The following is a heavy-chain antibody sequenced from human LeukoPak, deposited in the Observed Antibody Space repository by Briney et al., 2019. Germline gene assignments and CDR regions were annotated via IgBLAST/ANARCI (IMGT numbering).Heavy chain of an antibody. CDR1: GGSFSGYY. CDR3: ARQWWSAIFDY. V-gene: IGHV4-34*01. D-gene: IGHD2-8*01. Sequence: SETLSLTCAVYGGSFSGYYWSWIRQSPGKGLEWIGEINHSGSTNYNPSLKSRVTISVDTSKNQFSLKLSSVTAADTAVYYCARQWWSAIFDYWGQGTLVTVSS. J-gene: IGHJ4*02. CDR2: INHSGST.